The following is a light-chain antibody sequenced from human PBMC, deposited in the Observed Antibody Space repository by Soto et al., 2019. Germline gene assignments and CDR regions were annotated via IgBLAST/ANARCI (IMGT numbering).Light chain of an antibody. CDR3: QRRSNWPT. CDR1: QSVSSY. Sequence: EIVLTQSPATLSLSPGERATLSCRASQSVSSYLAWYQQKPGQAPRLLSYDASNRATGIPARFSGSGSGTDFTLTIISLEHEDVAVYYCQRRSNWPTFGGGTKVEIK. J-gene: IGKJ4*01. V-gene: IGKV3-11*01. CDR2: DAS.